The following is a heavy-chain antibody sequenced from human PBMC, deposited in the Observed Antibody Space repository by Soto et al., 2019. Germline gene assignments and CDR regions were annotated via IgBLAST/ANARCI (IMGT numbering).Heavy chain of an antibody. V-gene: IGHV4-34*01. CDR1: GGSFSGYY. CDR2: INHSGST. Sequence: PSETLSLTCAVYGGSFSGYYWTWIRQPPGTGLEWIGEINHSGSTNYNPSLKSRITIPVDTSKNQFSLKLTSVTPDDTAVYYCARLIGNSWLDSWGQGTLVTVSS. D-gene: IGHD3-16*01. J-gene: IGHJ5*01. CDR3: ARLIGNSWLDS.